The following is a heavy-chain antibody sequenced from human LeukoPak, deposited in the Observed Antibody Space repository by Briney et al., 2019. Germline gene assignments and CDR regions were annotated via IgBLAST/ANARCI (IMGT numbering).Heavy chain of an antibody. D-gene: IGHD2-8*02. J-gene: IGHJ4*02. CDR3: ARRSRTGDLIFDY. CDR1: GYSFTTYW. CDR2: IYPDDSDT. Sequence: PGESLKISCKCSGYSFTTYWIGWVRQMPGKGLEWLGIIYPDDSDTRYSPSFQGQATFSADKSISTAYLQWSSLQASDTAMYYCARRSRTGDLIFDYWGQGTLVTVSS. V-gene: IGHV5-51*01.